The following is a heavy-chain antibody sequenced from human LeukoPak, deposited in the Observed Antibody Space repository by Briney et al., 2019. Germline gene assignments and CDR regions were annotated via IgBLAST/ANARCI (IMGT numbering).Heavy chain of an antibody. CDR3: ARAQTTAATPYYFDY. CDR1: GGSFSDYY. Sequence: SETLSLTCAVYGGSFSDYYWSWIRQPPGKALEWIGEINHSGSTNYNPSPKSRVTISVDTSKNQFSLRLSSLTAADAAVYYCARAQTTAATPYYFDYWGQGTLVTVSS. D-gene: IGHD6-13*01. V-gene: IGHV4-34*01. J-gene: IGHJ4*02. CDR2: INHSGST.